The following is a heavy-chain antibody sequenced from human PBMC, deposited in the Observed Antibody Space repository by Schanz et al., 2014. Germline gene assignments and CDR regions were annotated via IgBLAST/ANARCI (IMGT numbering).Heavy chain of an antibody. CDR2: MSHVGSKK. D-gene: IGHD3-3*01. V-gene: IGHV3-30*16. CDR1: GFTFRSHA. Sequence: QVQLVESGGGVVQPGRSLRLSCAASGFTFRSHAMHWVRQAPGKGLEWGEVMSHVGSKKYYADSVKDRFTISRDNSRNTLYLQMNSLRAEDTAVYDCARELPCYFDFSNDSQNAFDYWGQGTLVTVSS. J-gene: IGHJ4*02. CDR3: ARELPCYFDFSNDSQNAFDY.